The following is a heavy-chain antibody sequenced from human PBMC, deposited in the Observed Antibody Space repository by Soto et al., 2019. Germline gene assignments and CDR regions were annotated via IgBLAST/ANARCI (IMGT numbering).Heavy chain of an antibody. V-gene: IGHV4-59*01. D-gene: IGHD6-19*01. CDR1: GGSISSFY. Sequence: PSETLSLTCTVSGGSISSFYLSWIRQPPGKGLEWIGYIYYTGSTNYNPSLKSRVTISVDTSMNQVSLNLTSVTAADTAVYYCERKRLAVTGPFDYWGQGTLVTVSS. CDR2: IYYTGST. CDR3: ERKRLAVTGPFDY. J-gene: IGHJ4*02.